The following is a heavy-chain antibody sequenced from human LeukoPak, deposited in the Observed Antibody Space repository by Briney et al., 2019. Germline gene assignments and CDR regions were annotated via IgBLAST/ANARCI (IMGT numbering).Heavy chain of an antibody. J-gene: IGHJ6*02. V-gene: IGHV1-24*01. Sequence: ASVKVSCKVSGYTLTELSMHWVRQAPGKGLEWMGGFDPEDGETIYAQKFQGRVTMTEDTSTDTAYMELSSLRSEDTAVYYCATGGYSYGSNYYSYGMDVWGQGTTVTVSS. D-gene: IGHD5-18*01. CDR2: FDPEDGET. CDR1: GYTLTELS. CDR3: ATGGYSYGSNYYSYGMDV.